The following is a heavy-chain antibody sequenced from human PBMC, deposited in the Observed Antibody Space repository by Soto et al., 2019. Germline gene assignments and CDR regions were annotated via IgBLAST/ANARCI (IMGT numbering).Heavy chain of an antibody. D-gene: IGHD6-19*01. CDR2: LIPMFGTT. J-gene: IGHJ4*02. CDR1: GGTFSSYS. CDR3: AKARAVRLEVCDS. Sequence: QVQLVQSGAEVKTPGSSVKVSCEASGGTFSSYSINWVRQAPGQGLEWMGRLIPMFGTTDYAQRFQGRVTFTADESTNTASMEVTDLTSEDTAIYYCAKARAVRLEVCDSWGQGALVTVSS. V-gene: IGHV1-69*18.